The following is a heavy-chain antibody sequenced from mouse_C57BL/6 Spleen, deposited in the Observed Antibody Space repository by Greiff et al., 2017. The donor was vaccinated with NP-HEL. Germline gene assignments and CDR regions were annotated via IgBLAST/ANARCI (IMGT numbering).Heavy chain of an antibody. V-gene: IGHV1-76*01. J-gene: IGHJ4*01. D-gene: IGHD1-1*01. CDR1: GYTFTDYY. CDR3: ASDYGSSPCAMDY. Sequence: QVQLQQSGAELVRPGASVKLSCKASGYTFTDYYINWVKQRPGQGLEWIARIYPGSGNTYYNEKFKGKATLTAEKSSSTAYMQLSSLTSEDSAVYFCASDYGSSPCAMDYWGQGTSVTVSS. CDR2: IYPGSGNT.